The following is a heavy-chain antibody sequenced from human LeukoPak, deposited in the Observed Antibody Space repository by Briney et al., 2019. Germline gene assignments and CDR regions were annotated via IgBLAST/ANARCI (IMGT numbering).Heavy chain of an antibody. CDR3: AKERYRGGYVSITSLRKGLFDY. J-gene: IGHJ4*02. Sequence: GGSLRLSCAASGFTFSSYAMSWVRQAPGKGLEWVSAISGSGGSTYYADSVKGRFTISRDNSKNTLYLQMNSLRAEDTAVYYRAKERYRGGYVSITSLRKGLFDYWGQGTLVTVSS. CDR1: GFTFSSYA. D-gene: IGHD5-12*01. V-gene: IGHV3-23*01. CDR2: ISGSGGST.